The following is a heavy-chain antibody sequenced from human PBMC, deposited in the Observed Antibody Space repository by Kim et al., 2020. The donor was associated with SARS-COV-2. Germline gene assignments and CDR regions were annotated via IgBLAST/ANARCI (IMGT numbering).Heavy chain of an antibody. CDR3: ARDTAMVFPGMDV. D-gene: IGHD5-18*01. Sequence: GALRLSCAASGFTFSSYWMHWVRQAPGKGLVWVSRINSDGSSTSYADSVKGRFTISRDNAKNTLYLQMNSLRAEDTAVYYCARDTAMVFPGMDVWGQGTTVTVSS. CDR1: GFTFSSYW. CDR2: INSDGSST. V-gene: IGHV3-74*01. J-gene: IGHJ6*02.